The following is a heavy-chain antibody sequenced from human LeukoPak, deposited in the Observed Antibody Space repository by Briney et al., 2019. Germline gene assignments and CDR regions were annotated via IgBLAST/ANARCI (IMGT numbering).Heavy chain of an antibody. Sequence: SETLSLTCTVSGGSISSSSYYWGWIRQPPGKGLEWIGSIYYSGSTYYNPSLKSRVTISVDTSKNHFSLKLSSVTAADTAVYYCARSVYCTDGVCYKGDYYYYYMDVWGKGTMVTVSS. J-gene: IGHJ6*03. D-gene: IGHD2-8*01. CDR2: IYYSGST. CDR1: GGSISSSSYY. CDR3: ARSVYCTDGVCYKGDYYYYYMDV. V-gene: IGHV4-39*02.